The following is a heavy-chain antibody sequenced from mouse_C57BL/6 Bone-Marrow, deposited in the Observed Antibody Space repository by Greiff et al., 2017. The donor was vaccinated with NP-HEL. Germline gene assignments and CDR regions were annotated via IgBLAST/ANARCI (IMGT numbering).Heavy chain of an antibody. J-gene: IGHJ2*01. V-gene: IGHV5-17*01. CDR3: AEEYFDY. CDR1: GFTFSDYG. CDR2: ISSGSSTI. Sequence: EVKVVESGGGLVKPGGSLKLSCAASGFTFSDYGMHWVRQAPEKGLEWVAYISSGSSTIYYADTVKGRFTISRDNAKNTLFLQMTSLRSEDTAMYYCAEEYFDYWGQGTTLTVSS.